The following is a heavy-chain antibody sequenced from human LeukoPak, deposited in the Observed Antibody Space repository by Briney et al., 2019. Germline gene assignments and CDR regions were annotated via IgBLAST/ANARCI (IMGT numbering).Heavy chain of an antibody. CDR2: INPNSGGT. J-gene: IGHJ5*02. V-gene: IGHV1-2*02. D-gene: IGHD6-13*01. Sequence: GASVKVSCKASGYTFTGYYMHWVRQAPGQGLEWMGWINPNSGGTNYAQKFQGRVTMTRDTSISTAYMELSRLRSDDTAVYYCARGGPVLLTRGYSSSWYGWFDPWGQGTLVTVSS. CDR3: ARGGPVLLTRGYSSSWYGWFDP. CDR1: GYTFTGYY.